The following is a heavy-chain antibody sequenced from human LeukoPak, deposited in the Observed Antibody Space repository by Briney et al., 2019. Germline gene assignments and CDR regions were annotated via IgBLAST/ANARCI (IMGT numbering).Heavy chain of an antibody. D-gene: IGHD6-19*01. CDR3: AKSSGWNYYYYYMDV. J-gene: IGHJ6*03. V-gene: IGHV3-21*01. Sequence: PGGSLRLSCAASGFTFSNYGMNWVRQAPGKGLEWVSSISSSSTYIYYADSVKGRFTISRDNAKNSLYLQMNSLRAEDTAVYYCAKSSGWNYYYYYMDVWGKGTTVTVSS. CDR1: GFTFSNYG. CDR2: ISSSSTYI.